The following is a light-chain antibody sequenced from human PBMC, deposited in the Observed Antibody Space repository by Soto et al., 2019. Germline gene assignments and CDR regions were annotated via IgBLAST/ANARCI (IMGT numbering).Light chain of an antibody. V-gene: IGKV3-15*01. CDR1: QSVSSN. CDR3: QQYGRSPIT. J-gene: IGKJ5*01. CDR2: GAS. Sequence: EIVMTQSPATLSVSPGERATLSCRASQSVSSNLAWYQQKPGQAPRLLIYGASTRATGIPARFSGSGSGTEFTLTISRLEPEDFAVYYCQQYGRSPITFGLGTRLEI.